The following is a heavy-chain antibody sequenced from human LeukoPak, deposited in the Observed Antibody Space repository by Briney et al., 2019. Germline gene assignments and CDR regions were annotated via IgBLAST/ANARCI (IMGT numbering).Heavy chain of an antibody. CDR2: IYYSGTT. CDR1: GDSISSSSYY. CDR3: ATHGPTTVTKSFDY. J-gene: IGHJ4*02. D-gene: IGHD4-11*01. V-gene: IGHV4-39*01. Sequence: SETLSLTCTVSGDSISSSSYYWGWIRQPPGKGLEWFGSIYYSGTTYYNPSLKSRVTISVDTSKNQFSLELSSVTAAETAVYYCATHGPTTVTKSFDYWGQGTLVTVSS.